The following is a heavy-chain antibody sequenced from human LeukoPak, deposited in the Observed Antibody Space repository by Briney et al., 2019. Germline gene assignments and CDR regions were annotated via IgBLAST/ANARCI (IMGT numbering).Heavy chain of an antibody. Sequence: GGSLTLSCAASGFTFSSYSMNWVRQAPGKGLEWVESIGGRSIYIYYAESVRGRFTISRDNAKNSLYLQMNSLRAEDTAVYYCARDDTVGAPLCFDCWGQGTLVTVSS. D-gene: IGHD2-2*02. CDR2: IGGRSIYI. V-gene: IGHV3-21*01. CDR3: ARDDTVGAPLCFDC. CDR1: GFTFSSYS. J-gene: IGHJ4*02.